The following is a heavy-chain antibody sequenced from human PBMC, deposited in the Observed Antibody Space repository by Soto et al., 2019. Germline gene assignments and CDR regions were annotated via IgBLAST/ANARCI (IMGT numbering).Heavy chain of an antibody. V-gene: IGHV3-11*06. J-gene: IGHJ4*02. CDR1: GFTFSDYY. Sequence: QVQLVESGGGLVKLAGSLRLSCAASGFTFSDYYMSWIRQAPGKGLEWISYISSSGNYADYADSMKGRFSISRDNAKNSLYLQVHSLRAEDTAVYYCARSSGSYWWEFDYWGQGTLVTVSS. CDR2: ISSSGNYA. D-gene: IGHD3-10*01. CDR3: ARSSGSYWWEFDY.